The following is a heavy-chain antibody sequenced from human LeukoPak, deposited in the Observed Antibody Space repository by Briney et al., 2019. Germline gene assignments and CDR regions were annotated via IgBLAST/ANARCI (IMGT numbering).Heavy chain of an antibody. CDR2: IYSSGST. V-gene: IGHV4-59*12. Sequence: SETLSLTCNVSGGSIRGYYWSWIRQPPGKGLEWIGYIYSSGSTNYNPSLKSRVTMSVDTSKNQFSLKLSSVTAADTAVYYCARDVTAAFDYWGQGTLVTVSS. CDR3: ARDVTAAFDY. J-gene: IGHJ4*02. D-gene: IGHD6-25*01. CDR1: GGSIRGYY.